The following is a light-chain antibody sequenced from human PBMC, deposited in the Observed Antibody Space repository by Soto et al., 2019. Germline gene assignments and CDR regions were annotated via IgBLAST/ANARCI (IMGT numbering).Light chain of an antibody. V-gene: IGKV3-15*01. Sequence: EIVMTQSPATLSVSPGERATLSCRASESVSSNLAWYQQKPGQAPSLLIYDASTRATAIPARFSGSGSGTEFTLTISSLQSEDFAVYHCQQYKKWPHTLGQGTKLEIK. J-gene: IGKJ2*01. CDR3: QQYKKWPHT. CDR1: ESVSSN. CDR2: DAS.